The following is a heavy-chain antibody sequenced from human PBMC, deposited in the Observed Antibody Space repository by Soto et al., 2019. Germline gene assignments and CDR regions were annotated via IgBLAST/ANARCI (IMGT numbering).Heavy chain of an antibody. J-gene: IGHJ6*02. V-gene: IGHV1-69*13. CDR3: ARSYYDSSGYFHGMDV. CDR2: IIPIFGTA. CDR1: GGTFSSYA. Sequence: GASVKVSCKASGGTFSSYAISWVRQAPGQGLEWMGGIIPIFGTANYAQKFQGRVTITPDESTSTAYMELSSLRSEDTAVYYCARSYYDSSGYFHGMDVWGQGTTVTVSS. D-gene: IGHD3-22*01.